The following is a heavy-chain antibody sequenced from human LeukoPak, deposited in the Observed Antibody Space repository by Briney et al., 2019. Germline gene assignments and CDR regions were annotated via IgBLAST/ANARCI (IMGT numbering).Heavy chain of an antibody. V-gene: IGHV3-30*03. D-gene: IGHD1-26*01. CDR3: ARDRAWDYLDS. CDR1: DFTLSSHG. J-gene: IGHJ4*02. Sequence: GKSLRLSCVVSDFTLSSHGMHWVRQAPGKGLEWVAVISSDGGKKSYADSVKGRFTSSRDNSKNTLYLQMDSLRVEDTAIYYCARDRAWDYLDSWDQGPLVTVSS. CDR2: ISSDGGKK.